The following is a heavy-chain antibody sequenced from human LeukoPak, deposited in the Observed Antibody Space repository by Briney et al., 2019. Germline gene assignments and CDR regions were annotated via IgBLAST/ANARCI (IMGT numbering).Heavy chain of an antibody. CDR2: INHSGST. Sequence: SETLSLTCAVYGGSFSGYYWSWIRQPPGKGLEWIGEINHSGSTNYNPSLKSRVTISVDRSKNQFSLKLSSVTAADTAVYYCAREYSNYGDYGFGGVGYWGQGTLVTVSS. CDR3: AREYSNYGDYGFGGVGY. J-gene: IGHJ4*02. CDR1: GGSFSGYY. V-gene: IGHV4-34*01. D-gene: IGHD4-17*01.